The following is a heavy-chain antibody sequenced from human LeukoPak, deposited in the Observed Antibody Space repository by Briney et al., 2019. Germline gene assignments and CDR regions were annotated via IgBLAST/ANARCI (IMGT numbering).Heavy chain of an antibody. V-gene: IGHV3-23*01. J-gene: IGHJ4*02. D-gene: IGHD1-1*01. CDR2: ISGSGGST. CDR1: GFTFSSYS. Sequence: GGSLRLSCAASGFTFSSYSMNWVRQAPGKGLEWVSAISGSGGSTYYADSVKGRFTISRDNSKNTLYLQMNSLRVEDTAVYYCANPLGKTGTTGDYWGQGTLVTVSS. CDR3: ANPLGKTGTTGDY.